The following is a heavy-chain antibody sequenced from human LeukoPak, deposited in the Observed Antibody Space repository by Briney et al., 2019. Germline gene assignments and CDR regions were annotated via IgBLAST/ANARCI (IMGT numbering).Heavy chain of an antibody. D-gene: IGHD6-19*01. CDR3: ARHPSAVAGKTFDC. Sequence: SETLSLTCTVSGGSISSYYWSWIRQPPGKGLEWIGYIFYSGSTNYNPSLKSRVTISVDTSKNQISPKLTSVTAADTAVYYCARHPSAVAGKTFDCWGQGTLVTVSS. V-gene: IGHV4-59*08. CDR2: IFYSGST. J-gene: IGHJ4*02. CDR1: GGSISSYY.